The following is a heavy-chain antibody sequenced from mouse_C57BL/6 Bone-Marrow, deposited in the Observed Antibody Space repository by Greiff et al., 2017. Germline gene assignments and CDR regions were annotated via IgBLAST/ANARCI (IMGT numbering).Heavy chain of an antibody. Sequence: EVQLQQSGAELVRPGASVKLSCTASGFNIKDDYMHWVKQRPEQGLEWIGWIDPENGDTEYASKFQGKATITADTSSNTAYLQLSSLTSEDTAVYYCTTVYYGSSYYYAIDYWGQGTSVTVSS. CDR2: IDPENGDT. D-gene: IGHD1-1*01. CDR1: GFNIKDDY. V-gene: IGHV14-4*01. CDR3: TTVYYGSSYYYAIDY. J-gene: IGHJ4*01.